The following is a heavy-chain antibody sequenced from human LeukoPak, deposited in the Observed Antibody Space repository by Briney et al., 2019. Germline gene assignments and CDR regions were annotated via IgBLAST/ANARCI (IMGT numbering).Heavy chain of an antibody. CDR3: ARAGFLWFGESKFDY. J-gene: IGHJ4*02. D-gene: IGHD3-10*01. CDR1: GFTLSNFA. Sequence: GGSLRLSCAASGFTLSNFAMHWVRQATGKGLEWVSAIGTAGDTFYPGSVKGRFTISRENAKNSLYLQMNNLRAEDTAVYYCARAGFLWFGESKFDYWGQGTLVTVSS. V-gene: IGHV3-13*01. CDR2: IGTAGDT.